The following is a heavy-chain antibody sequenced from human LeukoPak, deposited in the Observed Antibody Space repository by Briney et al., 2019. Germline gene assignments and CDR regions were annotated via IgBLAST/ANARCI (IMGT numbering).Heavy chain of an antibody. J-gene: IGHJ4*02. Sequence: GASVKVSCKASGYTFTKYFMHWVRQAPGQGLEWMGIINPSGGSTSYAQKFQGRVTMTRDMSTSTVYMELSSLRSEDTAVYYCARAGYYDRAFDYWGQGTLVTVSS. CDR3: ARAGYYDRAFDY. D-gene: IGHD3-10*02. V-gene: IGHV1-46*01. CDR2: INPSGGST. CDR1: GYTFTKYF.